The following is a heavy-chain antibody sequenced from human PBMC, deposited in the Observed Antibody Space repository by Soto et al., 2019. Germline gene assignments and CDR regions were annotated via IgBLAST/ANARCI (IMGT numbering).Heavy chain of an antibody. Sequence: QVQLVQSGAEVKKPGSSVKVSCKASGGTFSSYAISWVRQAPGQGLEWMGGIIPIFGTANYAQKFQGRVTITADESTSTAYMELSSLRSEDTAVYYCARDLRGYCSGGSCYSLDYWGQGTLVTVSS. D-gene: IGHD2-15*01. CDR3: ARDLRGYCSGGSCYSLDY. V-gene: IGHV1-69*01. CDR2: IIPIFGTA. CDR1: GGTFSSYA. J-gene: IGHJ4*02.